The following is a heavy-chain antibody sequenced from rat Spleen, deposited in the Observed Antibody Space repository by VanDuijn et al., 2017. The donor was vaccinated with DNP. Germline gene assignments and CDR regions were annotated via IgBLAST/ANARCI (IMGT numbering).Heavy chain of an antibody. Sequence: EVKLVESGGGLVQPGSSLKLSCAASGFNFNDYWMGWVRQAPTKGLEWVASISTGGGNTYYRDSVKGRFTISRDNAKSSLYLQMDSLRSEDTATYYCTTFITSPGWGQGVMVTVSS. V-gene: IGHV5-25*01. J-gene: IGHJ2*01. CDR3: TTFITSPG. CDR2: ISTGGGNT. CDR1: GFNFNDYW. D-gene: IGHD1-12*01.